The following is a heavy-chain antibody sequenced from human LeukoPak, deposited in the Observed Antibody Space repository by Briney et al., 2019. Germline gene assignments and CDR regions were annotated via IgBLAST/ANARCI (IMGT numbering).Heavy chain of an antibody. V-gene: IGHV3-23*01. CDR1: GFTFSSYA. D-gene: IGHD3-10*01. CDR2: INGSGGST. J-gene: IGHJ4*02. CDR3: AKTATMVRGVQNFDY. Sequence: GGSLRLSCAASGFTFSSYAMSWVRQAPGKGLEWVSAINGSGGSTYYADSVKGRFTISRDNSKNTLYLQMNSLRAEDTAVYYCAKTATMVRGVQNFDYWGQGTLVTVSS.